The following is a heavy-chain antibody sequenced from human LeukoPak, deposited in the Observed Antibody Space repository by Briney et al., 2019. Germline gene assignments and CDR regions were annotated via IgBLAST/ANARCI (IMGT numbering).Heavy chain of an antibody. CDR1: GFIFNSYE. CDR2: ISGSGLSI. D-gene: IGHD3-10*01. V-gene: IGHV3-48*03. Sequence: PGGSLRLSCVASGFIFNSYEMNWVRQAPGKGLEWVSYISGSGLSIYYADSVKGRFTISRDNAKNSLFLQMNSLRAEDMALYYCAKDMYGMVRGVHFDYWGQGTLVTVSS. CDR3: AKDMYGMVRGVHFDY. J-gene: IGHJ4*02.